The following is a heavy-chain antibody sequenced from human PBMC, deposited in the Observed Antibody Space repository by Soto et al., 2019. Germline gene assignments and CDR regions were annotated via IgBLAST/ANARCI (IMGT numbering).Heavy chain of an antibody. J-gene: IGHJ5*02. Sequence: QLVQSGFEVKKPGASVRVSCKASGYTFINYGISWLRQAPGQGLEWMGWISGYDGRTNYAQRFQVRVNMTTDTSTNTAYMELTSLPSVGTAVYYCARDWADISHITSFDPWCQGKLVTVPS. CDR3: ARDWADISHITSFDP. CDR2: ISGYDGRT. V-gene: IGHV1-18*01. CDR1: GYTFINYG. D-gene: IGHD1-20*01.